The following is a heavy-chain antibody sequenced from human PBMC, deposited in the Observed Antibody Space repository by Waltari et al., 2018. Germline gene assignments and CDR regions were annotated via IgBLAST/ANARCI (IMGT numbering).Heavy chain of an antibody. CDR1: GDSMSSAYW. CDR3: ARDRGRGLYLDS. CDR2: VYGGGGT. D-gene: IGHD2-15*01. Sequence: QLQLQESGPGLVKPSGTLSLTCAVSGDSMSSAYWWSWVRQPPGKGLEWIGQVYGGGGTNYNPSFASRVTVSLDTYNKQFSLKVTSATAADTAVYYCARDRGRGLYLDSWGPGLLVTVSP. V-gene: IGHV4-4*02. J-gene: IGHJ4*02.